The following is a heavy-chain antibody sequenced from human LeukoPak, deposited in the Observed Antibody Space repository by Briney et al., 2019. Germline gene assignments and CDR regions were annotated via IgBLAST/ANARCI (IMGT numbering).Heavy chain of an antibody. D-gene: IGHD2-2*01. CDR1: GGSFSGYY. J-gene: IGHJ3*02. V-gene: IGHV4-34*01. CDR2: INHSGST. CDR3: ARTDQLLDHDAFDI. Sequence: PSETLSLTCAVYGGSFSGYYWSWIRQPPGKGLEWIGEINHSGSTNYNPSLKSRVTISVDTSKNQFSLKLSSVTAADTAVYYCARTDQLLDHDAFDIWGQGTMVAVSS.